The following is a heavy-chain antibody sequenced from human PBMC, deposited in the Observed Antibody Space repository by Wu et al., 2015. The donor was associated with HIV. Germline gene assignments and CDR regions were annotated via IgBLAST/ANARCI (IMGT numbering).Heavy chain of an antibody. V-gene: IGHV1-2*02. J-gene: IGHJ3*02. Sequence: QVQLVQSGAEVKKPGASVKVSCKASGYTFTGYYMHWVRQAPGQGLEWMGWINLNSGGTNYAQKFQGRVTMTRDTSISTAYMELSRLRSDDTAVYYCASFNTYYYDSSGLPDAFDIWGQGTMVTVSS. D-gene: IGHD3-22*01. CDR1: GYTFTGYY. CDR3: ASFNTYYYDSSGLPDAFDI. CDR2: INLNSGGT.